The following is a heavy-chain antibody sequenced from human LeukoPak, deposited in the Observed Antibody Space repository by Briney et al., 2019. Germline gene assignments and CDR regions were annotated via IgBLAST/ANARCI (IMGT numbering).Heavy chain of an antibody. J-gene: IGHJ4*02. CDR3: AREKWELSCDY. Sequence: SETLSLTCAVYGGSFSGYYWSWIRQPPGKGLEWIGEINHSGSTNYNPSLKSRVTISVDRSKNQFSLKLSSVTAADTAVYYCAREKWELSCDYWGQGTLVTVSS. CDR1: GGSFSGYY. CDR2: INHSGST. V-gene: IGHV4-34*01. D-gene: IGHD1-26*01.